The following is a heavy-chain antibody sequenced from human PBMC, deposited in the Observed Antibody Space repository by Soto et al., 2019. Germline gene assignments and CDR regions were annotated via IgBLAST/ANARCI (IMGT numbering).Heavy chain of an antibody. Sequence: SETLYPTCTVSVGSISSHYWSCIRQPPGKGLEWIGYIYYSGSTNYNPSLKSRVTISVDTSKNQSSLKLSSVTAADTAVYYCARVYSSGWHNWFDPWGQGTLVTVSS. V-gene: IGHV4-59*11. CDR2: IYYSGST. CDR1: VGSISSHY. J-gene: IGHJ5*02. CDR3: ARVYSSGWHNWFDP. D-gene: IGHD6-19*01.